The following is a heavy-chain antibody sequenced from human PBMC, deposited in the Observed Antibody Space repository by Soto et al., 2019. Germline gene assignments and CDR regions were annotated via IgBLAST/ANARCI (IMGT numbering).Heavy chain of an antibody. V-gene: IGHV4-39*02. CDR3: AIDIVVVVAASFCYYYGMDV. CDR1: AGSISSDSYY. J-gene: IGHJ6*02. CDR2: IYYSGST. D-gene: IGHD2-15*01. Sequence: SETLSLTSTVAAGSISSDSYYWGSIRQSPEKGLEWIASIYYSGSTSYNPSLKSRVTISVDTSKNQFSLQLSSVTAAATAVYYCAIDIVVVVAASFCYYYGMDVWGQGTTVTVSS.